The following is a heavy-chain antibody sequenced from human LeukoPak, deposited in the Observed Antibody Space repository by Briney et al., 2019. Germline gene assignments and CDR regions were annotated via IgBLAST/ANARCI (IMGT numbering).Heavy chain of an antibody. D-gene: IGHD6-13*01. V-gene: IGHV4-59*08. CDR3: ARHAHGAAAGSFDY. CDR2: IYHSGST. J-gene: IGHJ4*02. Sequence: PSETLSLTCSVSGGSLSGCYWSWIRQPPGKGLEWIAYIYHSGSTNYNPSLKSRVTISLATSKNQFSLRLSSVTATDTAVYYCARHAHGAAAGSFDYWGQGTLVTVSS. CDR1: GGSLSGCY.